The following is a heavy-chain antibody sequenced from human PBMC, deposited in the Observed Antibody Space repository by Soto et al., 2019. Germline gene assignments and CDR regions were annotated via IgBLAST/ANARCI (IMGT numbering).Heavy chain of an antibody. J-gene: IGHJ5*02. CDR1: GGSISSYY. CDR2: IYYSGST. CDR3: ARLEGSSGWYRWWFDP. D-gene: IGHD6-19*01. Sequence: QVQLQDSGPGLVKPSETLSLTCTVSGGSISSYYWSWIRQPPGKGLEWIGYIYYSGSTNYNPSLKSRVTISVDTSKNQFSLKLSSVTAADTAVYYCARLEGSSGWYRWWFDPWGQGTLVTVSS. V-gene: IGHV4-59*08.